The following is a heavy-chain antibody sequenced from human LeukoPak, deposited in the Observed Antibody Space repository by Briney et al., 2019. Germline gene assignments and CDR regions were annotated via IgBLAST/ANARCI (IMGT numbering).Heavy chain of an antibody. CDR2: ISGSGGST. D-gene: IGHD4-17*01. CDR3: AREGTFFSGLTTVTTRAFDI. CDR1: GFTFSSYH. Sequence: GGSLRLSCVVSGFTFSSYHMNWVRQAPGKGLEWVSAISGSGGSTYYADSVKGRFTISRDNSKNSLYLQMNSLRAEDTAVYYCAREGTFFSGLTTVTTRAFDIWGQGTMVTVSS. V-gene: IGHV3-23*01. J-gene: IGHJ3*02.